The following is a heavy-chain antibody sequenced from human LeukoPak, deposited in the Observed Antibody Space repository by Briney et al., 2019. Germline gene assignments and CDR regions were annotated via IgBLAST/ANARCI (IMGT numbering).Heavy chain of an antibody. D-gene: IGHD6-19*01. CDR2: INPNSGGT. CDR1: GYTFTGYY. V-gene: IGHV1-2*02. Sequence: GASVKVSCKASGYTFTGYYMHWVRQAPGQGLEWMGWINPNSGGTNYAQKFQGRVTMTRDTSISTAYMELSRLRSDDTAVYYCARDSSGWYDAEYFQHWDQGTLVTVSS. J-gene: IGHJ1*01. CDR3: ARDSSGWYDAEYFQH.